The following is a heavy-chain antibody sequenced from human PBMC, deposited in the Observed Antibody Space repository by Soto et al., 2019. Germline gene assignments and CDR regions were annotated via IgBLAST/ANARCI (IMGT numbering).Heavy chain of an antibody. Sequence: GGSLRLSCAASGFTFSSYGMHWVRQAPGKGLEWVAAITYNGSNKYYADSVKGRFTISRDNAKNSLYLQMNSLRAEDTAVYYCARDIAVAVNAFDIWGQGTMVTVSS. V-gene: IGHV3-30*03. CDR1: GFTFSSYG. CDR2: ITYNGSNK. D-gene: IGHD6-19*01. CDR3: ARDIAVAVNAFDI. J-gene: IGHJ3*02.